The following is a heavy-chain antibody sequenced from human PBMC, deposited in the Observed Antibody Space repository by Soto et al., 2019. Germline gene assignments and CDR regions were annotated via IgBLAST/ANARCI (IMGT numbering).Heavy chain of an antibody. CDR1: LYTLTELA. V-gene: IGHV1-24*01. J-gene: IGHJ1*01. Sequence: GSAGKLSSKVCLYTLTELARHWVRPAPGKGLEWMGGFDPEDGETIYAQKFQGRVTMTEDTSTDTAYMELSSLRSEDTAVYYCVTVHSCYDYRDFYAFWAQGTL. CDR2: FDPEDGET. D-gene: IGHD5-12*01. CDR3: VTVHSCYDYRDFYAF.